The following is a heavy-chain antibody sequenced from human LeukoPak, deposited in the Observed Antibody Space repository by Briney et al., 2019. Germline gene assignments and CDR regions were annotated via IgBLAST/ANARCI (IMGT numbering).Heavy chain of an antibody. J-gene: IGHJ5*02. V-gene: IGHV1-8*01. CDR1: GYTFTSYD. CDR2: MNPNSGNT. Sequence: ASVKVSCKASGYTFTSYDINWVRQATGQGLEWMGWMNPNSGNTGYAQKFQGRVTMTRNTSISTAYMEPSSLRSEDTAVYYCARGPYCSSTSCYGLPFDPWGQGTLVTVSS. D-gene: IGHD2-2*01. CDR3: ARGPYCSSTSCYGLPFDP.